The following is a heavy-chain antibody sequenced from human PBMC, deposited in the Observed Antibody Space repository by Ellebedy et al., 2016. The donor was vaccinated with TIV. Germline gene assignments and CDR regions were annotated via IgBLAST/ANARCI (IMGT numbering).Heavy chain of an antibody. CDR1: GFTFSSSW. CDR2: IKSDGSKK. D-gene: IGHD6-25*01. Sequence: GESLKISXAASGFTFSSSWMGWVRQAPGRGLEWVTNIKSDGSKKDYADSVKGRFTISRDNAMNSLNLQMNSLRVEDTAVYYCASNQRWGQGTLVTVSS. CDR3: ASNQR. J-gene: IGHJ4*02. V-gene: IGHV3-7*01.